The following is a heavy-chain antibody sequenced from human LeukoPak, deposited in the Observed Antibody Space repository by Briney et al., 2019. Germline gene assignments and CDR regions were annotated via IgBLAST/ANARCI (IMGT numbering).Heavy chain of an antibody. CDR3: ARHAQQLVRNYYFYSMDV. D-gene: IGHD6-6*01. CDR2: VYTSGIT. V-gene: IGHV4-4*08. Sequence: SETLSLTCTVSGVSVSSYYWHWIRQSPGKGLEWIGFVYTSGITNYNPSLKSRPTISLDTSKNQFSLKLTSVTAADSAVYYCARHAQQLVRNYYFYSMDVWGTGTTVTVSS. J-gene: IGHJ6*03. CDR1: GVSVSSYY.